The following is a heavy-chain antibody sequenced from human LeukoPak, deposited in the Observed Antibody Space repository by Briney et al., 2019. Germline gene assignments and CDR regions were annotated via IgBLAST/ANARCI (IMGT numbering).Heavy chain of an antibody. CDR2: ISGSGGHT. J-gene: IGHJ6*02. CDR3: AKRFVAGPYYYYGLDV. Sequence: GGSLRLSCAASGSTFSSYAMSWVRQAPGKGLEWVSVISGSGGHTYYADSVKGQFTISRDNSRDTLYLQMNSLRAEDTAVYYCAKRFVAGPYYYYGLDVWGPGATVTVSS. CDR1: GSTFSSYA. V-gene: IGHV3-23*01. D-gene: IGHD6-13*01.